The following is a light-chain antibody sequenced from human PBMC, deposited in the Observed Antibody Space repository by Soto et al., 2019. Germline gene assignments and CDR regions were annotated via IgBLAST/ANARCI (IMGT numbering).Light chain of an antibody. CDR1: QDISNH. CDR3: QKHDGVPL. J-gene: IGKJ3*01. Sequence: DLQLTQSPSSLSASVGDRVTITCQASQDISNHLNWYQQKPGKAPNLLIYDASDLETGVPSRFSGGGSGTFFSFTINSPQHEDIATYYCQKHDGVPLFGPGTKVEIK. V-gene: IGKV1-33*01. CDR2: DAS.